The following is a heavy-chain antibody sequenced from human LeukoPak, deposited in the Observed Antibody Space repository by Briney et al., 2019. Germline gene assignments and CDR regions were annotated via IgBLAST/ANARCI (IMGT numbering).Heavy chain of an antibody. CDR2: ISSSSSYI. CDR1: GFTFSSYW. V-gene: IGHV3-21*01. CDR3: TGYYDILTGYYSLDY. J-gene: IGHJ4*02. D-gene: IGHD3-9*01. Sequence: PGGSLRLSCAASGFTFSSYWMNWVRQAPGKGLEWVSSISSSSSYIYYADSVKGRFTISRDNAKNSLYLQMNSLRAEDTAVYYCTGYYDILTGYYSLDYWGQGTLVTVSS.